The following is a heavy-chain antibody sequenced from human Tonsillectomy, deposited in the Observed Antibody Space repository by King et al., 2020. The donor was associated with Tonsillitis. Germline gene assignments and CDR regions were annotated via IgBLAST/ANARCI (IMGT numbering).Heavy chain of an antibody. CDR3: VKVRAAAPGLFDY. Sequence: QLVQSGGGLVQPGRSLRLSCAASGFTFDNYSMHWVRQAPGKGLEWVSGISWNMGNIGYADYVKGRFTISRDNAKNSLHLPLNSLRTDDTALHYCVKVRAAAPGLFDYWGQGTLVTVSS. CDR2: ISWNMGNI. V-gene: IGHV3-9*01. J-gene: IGHJ4*02. CDR1: GFTFDNYS. D-gene: IGHD6-13*01.